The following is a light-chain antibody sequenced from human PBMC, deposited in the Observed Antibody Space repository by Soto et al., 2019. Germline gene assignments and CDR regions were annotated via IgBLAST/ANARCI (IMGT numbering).Light chain of an antibody. J-gene: IGKJ4*01. Sequence: DIQMTQSPSSLSASVGDRVTITCRASQTIGKYLNWYQQKPGEAPKLLIYTTSTLQSGVPSRFSGSGSGSGTDFILTISSLQPEDFATYYCQQSYSTPLTVGGGTKVDIK. V-gene: IGKV1-39*01. CDR3: QQSYSTPLT. CDR1: QTIGKY. CDR2: TTS.